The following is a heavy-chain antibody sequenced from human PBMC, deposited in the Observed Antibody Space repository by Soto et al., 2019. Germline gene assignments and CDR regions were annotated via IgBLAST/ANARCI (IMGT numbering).Heavy chain of an antibody. J-gene: IGHJ6*02. D-gene: IGHD6-13*01. V-gene: IGHV3-53*01. CDR1: GFTVSSNY. CDR3: ARDPEGIAAAGSYYYGMDV. CDR2: IYSGGST. Sequence: EVQLVESGGGLIQPGGSLRLSCAASGFTVSSNYMSWVRQAPGKGLEWVSVIYSGGSTYYADSVKGRFTISRDNSKNKLYLQMNSLRAEDTAVYYCARDPEGIAAAGSYYYGMDVWGQGTTVTVSS.